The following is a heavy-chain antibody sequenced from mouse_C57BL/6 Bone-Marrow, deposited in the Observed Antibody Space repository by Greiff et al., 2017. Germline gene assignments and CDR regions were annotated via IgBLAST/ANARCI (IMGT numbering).Heavy chain of an antibody. V-gene: IGHV1-53*01. CDR1: GYTFTSYW. CDR2: INPSNGGT. CDR3: ARGGTAQATFFAY. J-gene: IGHJ3*01. Sequence: QVQLQQPGTELVKPGASVKLSCKASGYTFTSYWMHWVKQRPGQGLEWIGNINPSNGGTNYNEKFKSKATLTVDKSSSTAYMQLSSLTSEDSAVYYGARGGTAQATFFAYWGQGTLVTVAA. D-gene: IGHD3-2*02.